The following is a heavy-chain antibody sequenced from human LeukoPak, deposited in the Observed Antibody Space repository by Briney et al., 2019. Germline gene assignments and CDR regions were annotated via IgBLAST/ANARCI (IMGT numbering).Heavy chain of an antibody. V-gene: IGHV3-11*04. CDR3: TRRPYSSSWYYFDY. D-gene: IGHD6-13*01. Sequence: PGGSLRLSCAVSGFTFSDYYMSWVRQAPGKGLEWVSYISSSGSMLHYADSVEGRFTISRDNAKNSLYLQMSSLRVEDTAVYYCTRRPYSSSWYYFDYWGQGTLVTVS. CDR2: ISSSGSML. J-gene: IGHJ4*02. CDR1: GFTFSDYY.